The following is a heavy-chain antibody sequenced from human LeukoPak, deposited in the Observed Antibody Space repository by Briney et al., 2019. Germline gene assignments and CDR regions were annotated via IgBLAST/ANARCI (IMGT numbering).Heavy chain of an antibody. D-gene: IGHD2-2*01. V-gene: IGHV3-23*01. CDR2: ISGSGGST. CDR1: GFTVSSNY. J-gene: IGHJ6*04. Sequence: GGSLRLSCAASGFTVSSNYMSWVRQAPGKGLEWVSAISGSGGSTYYADSVKGRCTISRDNSKNTLYLQMNSLRAEDTAVYYCAKGPSTSWSLPYYYYYGMDVWGKGTTVTVSS. CDR3: AKGPSTSWSLPYYYYYGMDV.